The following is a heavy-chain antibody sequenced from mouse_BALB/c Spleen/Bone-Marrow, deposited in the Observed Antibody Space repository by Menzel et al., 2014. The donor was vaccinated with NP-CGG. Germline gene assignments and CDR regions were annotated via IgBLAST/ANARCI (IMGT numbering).Heavy chain of an antibody. CDR3: ASEEFYAMDF. J-gene: IGHJ4*01. CDR1: GFSLTSYG. Sequence: QVQLQQSGPGLVQPSQSLSISCTVSGFSLTSYGVHWVRQSPGKGLEWLGVIWSGGSTDYNAAFISRLSISKDNSKSQVFVKMNSLQANDTAIYYCASEEFYAMDFWNQATSATISS. CDR2: IWSGGST. V-gene: IGHV2-2*02.